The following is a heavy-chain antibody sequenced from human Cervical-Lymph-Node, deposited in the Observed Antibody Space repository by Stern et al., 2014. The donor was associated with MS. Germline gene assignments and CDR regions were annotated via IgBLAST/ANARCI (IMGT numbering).Heavy chain of an antibody. CDR3: ARRGGIHYFDY. CDR2: ITSNSTYI. D-gene: IGHD3-16*01. Sequence: EVQLVESGGGLVKPGGSLRISCAASGFTFSDYSMNWVRQAPGKGLEWVSSITSNSTYIKYADSLEGRFTISRDNAKNSLVLQMNSLRADDTAVYYCARRGGIHYFDYWGPGTLVTVSS. CDR1: GFTFSDYS. V-gene: IGHV3-21*01. J-gene: IGHJ4*02.